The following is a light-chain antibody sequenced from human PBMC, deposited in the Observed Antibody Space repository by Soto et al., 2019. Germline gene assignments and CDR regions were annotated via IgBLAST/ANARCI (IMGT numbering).Light chain of an antibody. V-gene: IGKV3-11*01. Sequence: ELVMTQSPATLSLSPGESATLSCRASQSVSSNLAWYQQKPGQSPRLLIYDASNRATGIQARFSGSGSGTEFTLTIRSLEPEDFAFYFCKQRSHWPTFGQGTKVDIK. CDR3: KQRSHWPT. J-gene: IGKJ1*01. CDR1: QSVSSN. CDR2: DAS.